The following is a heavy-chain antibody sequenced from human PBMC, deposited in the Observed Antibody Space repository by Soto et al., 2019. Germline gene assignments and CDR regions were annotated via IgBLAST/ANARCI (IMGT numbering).Heavy chain of an antibody. CDR1: GDSISSPDYY. J-gene: IGHJ5*01. Sequence: SETLSLTCTVSGDSISSPDYYWSWIRQAPGKGLELIGYVYYRGSIYYTPSFESRVSISIDTSKNQFSLRLTSVTAADSAVYFCARVTFTPNWFDSWGQGILVTVS. CDR2: VYYRGSI. V-gene: IGHV4-30-4*01. D-gene: IGHD3-16*01. CDR3: ARVTFTPNWFDS.